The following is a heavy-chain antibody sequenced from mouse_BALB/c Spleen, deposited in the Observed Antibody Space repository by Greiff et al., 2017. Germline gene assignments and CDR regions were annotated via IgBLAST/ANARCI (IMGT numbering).Heavy chain of an antibody. CDR2: ISYSGST. CDR3: ARYDVLFDY. D-gene: IGHD2-14*01. CDR1: GYSITSDYA. Sequence: EVQRVESGPGLVKPSQSLSLTCTVTGYSITSDYAWNWIRQFPGNKLEWMGYISYSGSTSYNPSLKSRISITRDTSKNQFFLQLNSVTTEDTATYYCARYDVLFDYWGQGTTLTVSS. V-gene: IGHV3-2*02. J-gene: IGHJ2*01.